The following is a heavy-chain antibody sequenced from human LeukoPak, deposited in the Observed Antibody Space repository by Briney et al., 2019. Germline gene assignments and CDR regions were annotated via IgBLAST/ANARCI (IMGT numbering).Heavy chain of an antibody. V-gene: IGHV1-2*06. Sequence: GASVKVSCKASGYTFTGYYMHWVRQAPGQGLEWMGRINPNSGGTNYAQKFQGRVTMTRDTSLSTAYMELSRLRSDDTAVYYCARDYYGDYAMFYYYYYMDVWGKGTTVTVSS. D-gene: IGHD4-17*01. CDR3: ARDYYGDYAMFYYYYYMDV. CDR2: INPNSGGT. CDR1: GYTFTGYY. J-gene: IGHJ6*03.